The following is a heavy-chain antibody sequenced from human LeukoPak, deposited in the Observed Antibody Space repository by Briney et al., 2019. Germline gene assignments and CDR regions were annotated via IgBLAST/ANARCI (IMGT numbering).Heavy chain of an antibody. CDR1: GDSVSADSAT. CDR2: TYYRSNRSKWSS. J-gene: IGHJ3*02. CDR3: TRANHRAFDI. Sequence: SQTLSLTCAIPGDSVSADSATWNWIRQSPWRGLEWLGRTYYRSNRSKWSSDYALSVKSRITISPDTSKNEFSLQLNSVTPEDTAVYYCTRANHRAFDIWGQGTMVTVSS. V-gene: IGHV6-1*01.